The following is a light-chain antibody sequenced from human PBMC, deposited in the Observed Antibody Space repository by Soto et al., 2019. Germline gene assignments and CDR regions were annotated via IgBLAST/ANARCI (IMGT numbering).Light chain of an antibody. V-gene: IGKV3D-20*02. J-gene: IGKJ4*01. CDR3: QQYSNWPLT. Sequence: EIVLTQSPGTLSLSPGERATLSCRASQSVSNTYLAWYQQKPGQAPRLLIYDASSRATGIPDRFSGSGSGTDFTLTISRLEPEDFAVYYCQQYSNWPLTFGGGTKVEIK. CDR1: QSVSNTY. CDR2: DAS.